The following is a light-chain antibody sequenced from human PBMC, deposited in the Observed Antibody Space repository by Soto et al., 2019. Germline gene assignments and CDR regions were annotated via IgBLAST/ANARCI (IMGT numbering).Light chain of an antibody. CDR3: QQYGSSRT. CDR2: GAS. CDR1: QSVRIN. Sequence: EIVMTQSPATLSVSPGERATLSCRASQSVRINLAWYQQKPGQAPRLLIYGASTRAAGIPARFSGSGSGTEFTLTIGRLEPEDFAVYYCQQYGSSRTFGQGTKVDIK. V-gene: IGKV3D-15*01. J-gene: IGKJ1*01.